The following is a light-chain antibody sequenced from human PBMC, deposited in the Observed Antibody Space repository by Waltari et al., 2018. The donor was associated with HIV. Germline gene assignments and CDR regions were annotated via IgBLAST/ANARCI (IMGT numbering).Light chain of an antibody. CDR2: KVF. V-gene: IGKV2-30*02. Sequence: DIVMTQSPLSLPVTLGQPAAISCRSSESLVHSDGYTFSNWFHQSPGQPPRRLIYKVFCRDSGVPDRISGSGSATEFTLKISRVEAEDVGIYYCMQGSHWPYTFGQGTKLEI. CDR3: MQGSHWPYT. J-gene: IGKJ2*01. CDR1: ESLVHSDGYTF.